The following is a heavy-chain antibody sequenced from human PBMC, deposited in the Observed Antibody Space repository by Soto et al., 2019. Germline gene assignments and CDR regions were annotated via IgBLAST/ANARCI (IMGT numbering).Heavy chain of an antibody. J-gene: IGHJ4*02. Sequence: SCKASGGTFSSYAISWVRQAPGQGLEWMGGIIPIFGTANYAQKFQGRVTITADKSTSTAYMELSSLRSEDTAVYYCARGRYYYDSSGSYTPIDYWGQGTLVTVSS. CDR1: GGTFSSYA. V-gene: IGHV1-69*06. CDR3: ARGRYYYDSSGSYTPIDY. CDR2: IIPIFGTA. D-gene: IGHD3-22*01.